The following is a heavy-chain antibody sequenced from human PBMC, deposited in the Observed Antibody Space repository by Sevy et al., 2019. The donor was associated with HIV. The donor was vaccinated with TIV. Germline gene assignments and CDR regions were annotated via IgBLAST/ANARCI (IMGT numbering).Heavy chain of an antibody. CDR2: ISSSSDSSRTL. CDR1: GFTFSSYS. CDR3: ARPDLSGWHFDF. J-gene: IGHJ4*01. D-gene: IGHD6-19*01. V-gene: IGHV3-48*01. Sequence: GGPLRLSCVASGFTFSSYSMNWVRQAPGKGLEWVSYISSSSDSSRTLYYADSVKGRFSISRDNAKNSVHLQMTSLRVEDTAVYYCARPDLSGWHFDFWGHGTLVTVSS.